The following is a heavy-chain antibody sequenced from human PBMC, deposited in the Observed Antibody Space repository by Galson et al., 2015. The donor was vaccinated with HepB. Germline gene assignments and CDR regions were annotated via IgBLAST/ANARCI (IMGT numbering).Heavy chain of an antibody. D-gene: IGHD2-2*01. Sequence: SLRLSCAASGFTFSSYGMHWVRQAPGKGLEWVAVIWYDGSNKYYADSVKGRFTISRDNSKNTLYLQMNSLRAEDTAVYYCARDGDIVVVPAAMALDAFDIWGQGTMVTVSS. J-gene: IGHJ3*02. CDR2: IWYDGSNK. CDR3: ARDGDIVVVPAAMALDAFDI. V-gene: IGHV3-33*01. CDR1: GFTFSSYG.